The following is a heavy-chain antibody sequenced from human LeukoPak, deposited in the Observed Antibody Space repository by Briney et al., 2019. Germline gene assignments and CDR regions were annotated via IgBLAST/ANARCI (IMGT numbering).Heavy chain of an antibody. J-gene: IGHJ4*02. Sequence: ASVKVSWKASGYSFTSYYMHWVRQAPGQGLEWMRIINPSGGSTNYAQKFQGRVTMTRDTSTSTVYMELSSLKSEDTAVYYCARIRTAGGPEYWGQGTLVTVSS. CDR1: GYSFTSYY. D-gene: IGHD6-13*01. CDR3: ARIRTAGGPEY. CDR2: INPSGGST. V-gene: IGHV1-46*01.